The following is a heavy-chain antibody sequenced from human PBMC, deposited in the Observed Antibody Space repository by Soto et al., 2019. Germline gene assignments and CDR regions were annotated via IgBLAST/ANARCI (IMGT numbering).Heavy chain of an antibody. J-gene: IGHJ4*02. CDR2: IYSSGNS. V-gene: IGHV4-31*03. CDR1: GGSITSEGYY. CDR3: ARVRVGGLFRDH. Sequence: QVQLQESGPRLVKPSETLSLTCTVSGGSITSEGYYWTWIRQHPGNGLEWIGYIYSSGNSYSNPSLKRRFTISMDTSRNEFSLKLSSLSAPDTCIYFCARVRVGGLFRDHWGPGILVPVSS. D-gene: IGHD6-25*01.